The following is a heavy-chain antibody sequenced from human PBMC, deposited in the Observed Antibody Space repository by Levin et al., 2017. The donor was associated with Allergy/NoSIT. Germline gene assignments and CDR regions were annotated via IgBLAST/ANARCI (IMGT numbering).Heavy chain of an antibody. CDR1: GYSIRSGYY. CDR3: SRGSTVTMRVPGGEY. Sequence: SEPLSLTCDVSGYSIRSGYYWGWIRQPPGEGLEWIGSIHHSGDTSYKPSLKSRVTISVDTSKNQFSLTLSSVTAADTAVYYCSRGSTVTMRVPGGEYWGQGTRVTVSS. CDR2: IHHSGDT. J-gene: IGHJ4*02. D-gene: IGHD3-22*01. V-gene: IGHV4-38-2*01.